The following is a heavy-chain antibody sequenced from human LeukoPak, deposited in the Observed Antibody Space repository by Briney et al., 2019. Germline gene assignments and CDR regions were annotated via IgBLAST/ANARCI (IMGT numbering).Heavy chain of an antibody. CDR2: ISAYNGNT. CDR3: ARGGVYCSSTSCYHSWFDP. J-gene: IGHJ5*02. Sequence: ASVKVSCKASGYTFTSYGISWVRQAPGQGLEWMGWISAYNGNTNYAQKLQGRVTMTTDTSTSTAYMELRSLRSDDTAVYYCARGGVYCSSTSCYHSWFDPWGQGTLVTVSS. CDR1: GYTFTSYG. V-gene: IGHV1-18*01. D-gene: IGHD2-2*01.